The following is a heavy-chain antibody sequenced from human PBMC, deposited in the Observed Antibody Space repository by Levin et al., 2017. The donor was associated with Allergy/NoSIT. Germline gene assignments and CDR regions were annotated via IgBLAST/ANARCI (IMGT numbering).Heavy chain of an antibody. CDR2: TSGSSTYI. V-gene: IGHV3-21*01. D-gene: IGHD2-15*01. CDR3: ARKAFCSGGSCYDQFSKYYFDS. J-gene: IGHJ4*02. CDR1: GFSLGSYS. Sequence: GESLKISCVASGFSLGSYSMNWVRPAPGKGLEWVSSTSGSSTYIFYPDLVKGRFNITRDNAKNSLYLQMDSLRAEDTALYYCARKAFCSGGSCYDQFSKYYFDSWGQGTLVTVSS.